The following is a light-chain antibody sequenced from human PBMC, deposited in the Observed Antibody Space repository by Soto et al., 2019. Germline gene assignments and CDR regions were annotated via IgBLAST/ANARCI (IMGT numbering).Light chain of an antibody. CDR1: QSVSSN. Sequence: EILMTQSPATLSVSQGERATLSCRASQSVSSNLAWYQQKPGQAPMLLIYGASTRATGIPARFSGSGSGTEISITISSLQSEDFAVSYCQQNNNWPPITFGHGTKLEIK. CDR3: QQNNNWPPIT. CDR2: GAS. V-gene: IGKV3-15*01. J-gene: IGKJ2*01.